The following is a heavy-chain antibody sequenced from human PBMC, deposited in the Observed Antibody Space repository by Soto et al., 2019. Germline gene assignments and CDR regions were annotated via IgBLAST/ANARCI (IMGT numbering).Heavy chain of an antibody. J-gene: IGHJ6*02. CDR1: GGSISSSNW. D-gene: IGHD3-10*01. V-gene: IGHV4-4*02. CDR3: ARDRGYGSGSYRVYYYGMDV. CDR2: IYHSGST. Sequence: PSETLSLTFAVSGGSISSSNWWSWVRQPPGKGLEWIGEIYHSGSTNYNPSLKSRVTISVDKSKNQFSLKLSSVTAADTAVYYCARDRGYGSGSYRVYYYGMDVWGQGTTVT.